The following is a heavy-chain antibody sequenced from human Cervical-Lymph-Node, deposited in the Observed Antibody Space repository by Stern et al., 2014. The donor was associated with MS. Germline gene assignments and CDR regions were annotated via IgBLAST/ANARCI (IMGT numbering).Heavy chain of an antibody. V-gene: IGHV1-69*11. D-gene: IGHD2-15*01. J-gene: IGHJ4*02. CDR1: GDTFSTHA. Sequence: QVQLVQSGAAVKKPGSSVKVSCKSSGDTFSTHAISWVRQAPGQGLERMGRIIPILDTTDYAQKVQGRLTIDADESTNTAYMELSSLTPDDTAVYYCAREKSDGSGGSCFSSLDYWGQGTLVTVSS. CDR2: IIPILDTT. CDR3: AREKSDGSGGSCFSSLDY.